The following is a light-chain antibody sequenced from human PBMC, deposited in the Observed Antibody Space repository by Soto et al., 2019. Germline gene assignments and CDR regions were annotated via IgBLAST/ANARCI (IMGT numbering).Light chain of an antibody. V-gene: IGKV4-1*01. Sequence: DIVMTQSPDSLAVSLGERATINCKSSQSVLYSSNNKNYLAWYQQKPGQPPKLLIYWASTRESGVPGRFRGSGSGTDFTLTISSLQAEDVAVYYCQQYYSSPLTFGGGTKVDIK. CDR1: QSVLYSSNNKNY. J-gene: IGKJ4*01. CDR2: WAS. CDR3: QQYYSSPLT.